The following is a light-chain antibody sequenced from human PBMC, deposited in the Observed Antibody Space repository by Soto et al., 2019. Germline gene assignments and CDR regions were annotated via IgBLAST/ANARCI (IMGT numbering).Light chain of an antibody. CDR1: QDIARF. J-gene: IGKJ4*01. Sequence: DIQMTQSPSSLSASVGDRVILTCQASQDIARFLNWYQQKPGKAPKLLIYDASNLETGVPSRFSGSGSGTHFTFTISSLQPEDFAAYFCQQYDDLPLTFGGGTKVEI. CDR2: DAS. V-gene: IGKV1-33*01. CDR3: QQYDDLPLT.